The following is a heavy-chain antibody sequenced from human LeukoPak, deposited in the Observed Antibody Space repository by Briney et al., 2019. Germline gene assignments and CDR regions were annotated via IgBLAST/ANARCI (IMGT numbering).Heavy chain of an antibody. J-gene: IGHJ4*02. CDR3: ARSPENRVAGYDY. D-gene: IGHD6-19*01. CDR2: IYPGDSDT. V-gene: IGHV5-51*01. CDR1: GSSFTSYW. Sequence: GESLKISCKGSGSSFTSYWIGWVRQLPGKGLEWMGIIYPGDSDTRYSPSFQGQVTISADKSISTAYLQWSSLKASDTAMYYCARSPENRVAGYDYWGQGTLVTVSS.